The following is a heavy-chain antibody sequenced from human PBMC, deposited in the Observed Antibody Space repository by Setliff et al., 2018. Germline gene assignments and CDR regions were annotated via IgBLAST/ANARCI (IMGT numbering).Heavy chain of an antibody. Sequence: PGGSLRLSCAGSGFTFNTYWMTWVRQAPGKGLEWVASITHDGSKTYILDSVKGRFTISRDNTKNSLYLQMNSLRGEDTAVYYCIVAGNYFDYWGQGTLVTVS. D-gene: IGHD5-12*01. CDR3: IVAGNYFDY. CDR2: ITHDGSKT. V-gene: IGHV3-7*01. CDR1: GFTFNTYW. J-gene: IGHJ4*02.